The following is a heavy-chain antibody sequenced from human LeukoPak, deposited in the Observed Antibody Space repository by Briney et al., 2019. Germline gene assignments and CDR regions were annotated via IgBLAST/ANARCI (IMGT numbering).Heavy chain of an antibody. D-gene: IGHD3-9*01. Sequence: GGSLRLSCAASGFTFSNAWMSWVRQAPGKGLEWVSSISSSSSYIYYADSVKGRFTISRDNAKNSLYLQMNSLRAEDTAVYYCASLLYYDILTGYSYVFDYWGQGTLVTVSS. V-gene: IGHV3-21*01. CDR3: ASLLYYDILTGYSYVFDY. CDR2: ISSSSSYI. J-gene: IGHJ4*02. CDR1: GFTFSNAW.